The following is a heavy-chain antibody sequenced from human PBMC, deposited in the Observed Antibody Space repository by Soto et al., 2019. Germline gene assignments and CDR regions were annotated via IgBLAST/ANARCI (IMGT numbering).Heavy chain of an antibody. CDR1: GGSISSGGYS. V-gene: IGHV4-30-2*01. J-gene: IGHJ4*02. CDR3: ARGWGLIVGANIIDY. D-gene: IGHD1-26*01. Sequence: PSETLSPTCAVSGGSISSGGYSWIWIRHPPGKGLEWIGYIYHSGSTYYNPSLKSRVTISVDRSKNQFSLKLSSVTAADTAVYYCARGWGLIVGANIIDYWGQGTLVTVSS. CDR2: IYHSGST.